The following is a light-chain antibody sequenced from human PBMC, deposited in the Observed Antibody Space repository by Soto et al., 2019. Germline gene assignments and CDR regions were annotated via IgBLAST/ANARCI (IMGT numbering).Light chain of an antibody. CDR2: AAS. CDR3: QPGYSTPQT. CDR1: QSISSY. J-gene: IGKJ3*01. V-gene: IGKV1-39*01. Sequence: DIQMTQSPSSLSASVGDRVTITCRASQSISSYLNWYQQKPGKAPKLLIYAASSLQSGVTSRFSGSGSGTDFTLTISSLQPEDFATYYCQPGYSTPQTVGPVTQVDIK.